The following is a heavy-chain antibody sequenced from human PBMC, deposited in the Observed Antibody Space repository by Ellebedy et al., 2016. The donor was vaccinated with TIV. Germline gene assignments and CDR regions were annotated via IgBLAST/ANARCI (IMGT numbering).Heavy chain of an antibody. V-gene: IGHV3-7*01. D-gene: IGHD2-15*01. CDR1: EFTFSTYW. J-gene: IGHJ4*02. CDR3: SRGGGCGGGTCYYPDF. CDR2: IKQDGSEK. Sequence: GESLKISCAASEFTFSTYWMNWVRQAPGKGLEWVATIKQDGSEKYYVDSVKGRFTISRDNAKNSLYLQMNSLRAEDTAVYYCSRGGGCGGGTCYYPDFWGQGTLVTVSS.